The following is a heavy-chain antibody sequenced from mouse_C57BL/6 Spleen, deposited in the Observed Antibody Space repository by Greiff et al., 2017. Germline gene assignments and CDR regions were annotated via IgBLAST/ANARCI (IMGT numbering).Heavy chain of an antibody. CDR1: GFSLTSYG. J-gene: IGHJ4*01. Sequence: VKLQESGPGLVQPSQSLSITCTVSGFSLTSYGVHWVRQSPGKGLEWLGVIWSGGSTDYNAAFISRLSISKDNSKSQVFFKMNSLQADDTAIYYCARRGATYYSNYVGFYAMDYWGQGTSVTVSS. CDR2: IWSGGST. CDR3: ARRGATYYSNYVGFYAMDY. D-gene: IGHD2-5*01. V-gene: IGHV2-2*01.